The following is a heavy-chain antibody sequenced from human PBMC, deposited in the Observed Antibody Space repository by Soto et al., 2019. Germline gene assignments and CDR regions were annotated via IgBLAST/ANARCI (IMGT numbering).Heavy chain of an antibody. Sequence: QVQLVESGGGVVQPGRSLRLSCAASGFTFSSYAMHWVRQAPGKGLEGVSVLSYDGSNKYYADSVKGRFTISRDNSKNTLYLQMNSLRAEDTAVYYCARGQDTYYDILTGYNHWGYFDYWGQGTLVTVSS. CDR3: ARGQDTYYDILTGYNHWGYFDY. CDR2: LSYDGSNK. V-gene: IGHV3-30-3*01. CDR1: GFTFSSYA. J-gene: IGHJ4*02. D-gene: IGHD3-9*01.